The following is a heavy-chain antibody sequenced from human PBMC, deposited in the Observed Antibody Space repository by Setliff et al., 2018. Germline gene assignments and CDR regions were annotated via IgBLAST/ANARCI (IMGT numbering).Heavy chain of an antibody. CDR3: ATTGTYRYFDY. CDR2: IYYSGTT. D-gene: IGHD1-1*01. V-gene: IGHV4-39*01. J-gene: IGHJ4*02. Sequence: WVRQAPGKGLEWIGSIYYSGTTYSNPSLKSRVTMSVDTSKNQFSLRLNSVTASDTAVYYCATTGTYRYFDYWGQGTLVTVSS.